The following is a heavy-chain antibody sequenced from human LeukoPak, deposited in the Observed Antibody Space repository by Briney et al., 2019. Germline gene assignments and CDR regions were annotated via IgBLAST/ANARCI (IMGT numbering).Heavy chain of an antibody. J-gene: IGHJ4*02. Sequence: SVKVSCKTSGGSFGNFALNWVRQAPGQGLEWMGRIIPLLVTTEYAQRFQGRVTISADTSTTTAYMEVNILTSDDTAVYYCARGRGRDHRITGEIPFDYWGQGTLVTVSS. CDR2: IIPLLVTT. V-gene: IGHV1-69*04. CDR3: ARGRGRDHRITGEIPFDY. D-gene: IGHD7-27*01. CDR1: GGSFGNFA.